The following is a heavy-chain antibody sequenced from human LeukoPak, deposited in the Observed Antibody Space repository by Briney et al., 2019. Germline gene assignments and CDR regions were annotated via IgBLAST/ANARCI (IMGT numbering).Heavy chain of an antibody. V-gene: IGHV3-33*06. D-gene: IGHD4-17*01. CDR3: AKGGAFGDRTYYFDS. Sequence: GGSLRLSCAGSGFTFSSYAMNWVRQAPGKGLEWVAVIWYDGSNKYSADSVKGRFTISRDNSKNTVYLQINSLRAEDTAVYYCAKGGAFGDRTYYFDSWGQGILVTVSS. CDR1: GFTFSSYA. CDR2: IWYDGSNK. J-gene: IGHJ4*02.